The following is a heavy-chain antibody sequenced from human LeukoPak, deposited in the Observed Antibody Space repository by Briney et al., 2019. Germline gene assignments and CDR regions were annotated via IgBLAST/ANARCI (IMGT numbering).Heavy chain of an antibody. J-gene: IGHJ6*02. D-gene: IGHD4-17*01. CDR2: ISYDGSNK. CDR3: ARGLVTVTTKVHYYGMDV. CDR1: GFTFSSYA. V-gene: IGHV3-30-3*01. Sequence: GRSLRLSCAASGFTFSSYARHWVRQAPGKGLEWVAVISYDGSNKYYADSVKGRFTIYRDNYKNTLYLQMNSLRAEDTAVYYCARGLVTVTTKVHYYGMDVWGQGTTVTVSS.